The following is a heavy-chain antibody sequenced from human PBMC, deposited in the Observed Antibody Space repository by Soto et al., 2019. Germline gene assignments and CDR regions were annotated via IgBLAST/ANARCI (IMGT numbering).Heavy chain of an antibody. Sequence: SVKVSCKASGGTFSSYAISWVRQAPGQGLEWMGGIIPIFGTANYAQKFQGRVTITADESTSTAYMELSSLRSEDTAVYYCARRLTRPYCSGGSRYSRVEYYYYGMDVWGQGTTVTVSS. CDR3: ARRLTRPYCSGGSRYSRVEYYYYGMDV. CDR1: GGTFSSYA. J-gene: IGHJ6*02. D-gene: IGHD2-15*01. CDR2: IIPIFGTA. V-gene: IGHV1-69*13.